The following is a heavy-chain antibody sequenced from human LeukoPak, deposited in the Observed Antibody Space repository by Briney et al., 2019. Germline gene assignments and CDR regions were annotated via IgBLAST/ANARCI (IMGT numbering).Heavy chain of an antibody. J-gene: IGHJ6*02. Sequence: ASVTVCCKAFGYTLTSYGINWVRQAPGQGLEWMGWISAYNGNTKYAQKFQGRVTMITDTSTSTAYMELRSLRSDDTAVYYCARSGSMVRELRHGMDVWGHGTTGTVSS. CDR2: ISAYNGNT. CDR1: GYTLTSYG. CDR3: ARSGSMVRELRHGMDV. V-gene: IGHV1-18*01. D-gene: IGHD3-10*01.